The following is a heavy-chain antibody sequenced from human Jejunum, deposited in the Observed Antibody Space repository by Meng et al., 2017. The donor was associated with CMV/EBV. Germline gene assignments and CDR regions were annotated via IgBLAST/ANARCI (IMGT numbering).Heavy chain of an antibody. J-gene: IGHJ5*02. CDR2: ISSSSTYI. CDR1: TFSSDS. D-gene: IGHD3-22*01. V-gene: IGHV3-21*01. CDR3: ARDQGYYDSSGYLNWFDP. Sequence: TFSSDSMNWVRQAPGKGLEWVSSISSSSTYIYYADSVKGRFTISRDNAKNSLYLQMNSLRAEDTAVYYCARDQGYYDSSGYLNWFDPWGQGTLVTVSS.